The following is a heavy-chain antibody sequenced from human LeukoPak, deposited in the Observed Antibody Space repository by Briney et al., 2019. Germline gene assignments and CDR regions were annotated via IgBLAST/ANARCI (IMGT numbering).Heavy chain of an antibody. CDR1: GGSISSYY. D-gene: IGHD2-15*01. V-gene: IGHV4-59*01. Sequence: SETLSLTCTVSGGSISSYYWSWIRQPPGKGLEWIGYIYYSGSTNYNPSLKSRVTISVDTSKNQFSLKLSSVTAADTAVYYCARSGGSARRVFDYWGQGTLVTVSS. CDR3: ARSGGSARRVFDY. J-gene: IGHJ4*02. CDR2: IYYSGST.